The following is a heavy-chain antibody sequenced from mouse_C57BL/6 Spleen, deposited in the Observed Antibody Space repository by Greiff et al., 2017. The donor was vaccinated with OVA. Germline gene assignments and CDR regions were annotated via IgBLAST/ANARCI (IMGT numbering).Heavy chain of an antibody. D-gene: IGHD1-1*01. CDR3: AIGTTVVAPFAY. V-gene: IGHV1-53*01. CDR2: INPSNGGT. CDR1: GYTFTSYW. Sequence: QVQLQQPGPELVKPGASVKLSCKASGYTFTSYWMHWVKQRPGQGLEWIGNINPSNGGTNYNEKFKSKATLTVDKSSSTAYMQLSSLTSEDSAVYYCAIGTTVVAPFAYWGQGTLVTVSA. J-gene: IGHJ3*01.